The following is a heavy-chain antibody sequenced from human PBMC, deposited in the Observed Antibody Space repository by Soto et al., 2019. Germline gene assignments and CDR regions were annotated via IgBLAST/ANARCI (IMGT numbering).Heavy chain of an antibody. CDR1: GFSFSSYT. CDR3: ARDRGSGWSLIDY. CDR2: ISSNSRTI. Sequence: EVQLVESGGGLVKPGGSLRLSCAASGFSFSSYTMNWVRQAPGKGLEWVSYISSNSRTIYYADYVKGRFTISRDNAKNSLYLQMSSLRAEDTAVYYCARDRGSGWSLIDYWGQGTLVTVSS. D-gene: IGHD6-19*01. V-gene: IGHV3-48*04. J-gene: IGHJ4*02.